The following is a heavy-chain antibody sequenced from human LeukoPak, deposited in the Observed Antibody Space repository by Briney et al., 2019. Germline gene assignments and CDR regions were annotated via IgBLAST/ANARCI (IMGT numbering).Heavy chain of an antibody. J-gene: IGHJ4*02. V-gene: IGHV3-74*01. CDR3: ARDFERGHDERYFFDY. CDR2: IKGDGSST. Sequence: GGSLRLSCAASGFTFSTHWMHWVRQAQGKGLEWVARIKGDGSSTSYAGSVKGRFTISRDSAKNSLYLQMDSVRPEDTALYYCARDFERGHDERYFFDYWGQGALVTVSS. D-gene: IGHD5-12*01. CDR1: GFTFSTHW.